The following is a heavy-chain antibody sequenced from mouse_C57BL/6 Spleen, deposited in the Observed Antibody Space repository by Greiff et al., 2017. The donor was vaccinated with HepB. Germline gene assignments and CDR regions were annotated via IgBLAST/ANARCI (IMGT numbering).Heavy chain of an antibody. Sequence: EVKLQQSGPGLVKPSQSLSLTCSVTGYSITSGYYWNWIRQFPGNKLEWMGYISYDGSNNYNPSLKNRISITRDTSKNQFFLKLNSVTTEDTATYYCARGEIYSNYWYFDVWGTGTTVTVSS. CDR1: GYSITSGYY. CDR3: ARGEIYSNYWYFDV. CDR2: ISYDGSN. J-gene: IGHJ1*03. D-gene: IGHD2-5*01. V-gene: IGHV3-6*01.